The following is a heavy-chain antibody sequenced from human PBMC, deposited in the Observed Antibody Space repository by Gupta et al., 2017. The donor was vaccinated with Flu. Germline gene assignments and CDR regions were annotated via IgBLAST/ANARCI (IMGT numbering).Heavy chain of an antibody. V-gene: IGHV3-73*02. D-gene: IGHD1-1*01. J-gene: IGHJ3*01. Sequence: VQLVESGGALVQPGGSLKLSCAASGFSFSGSAMHWVRQASGKGLEWVGRIRSKSNNYATAYAASVEGRFTISRDDSKNTAYLQMNSLKIEDTAVYYCTRGESDTNWNDAFDLWGQGTTVTVSS. CDR3: TRGESDTNWNDAFDL. CDR2: IRSKSNNYAT. CDR1: GFSFSGSA.